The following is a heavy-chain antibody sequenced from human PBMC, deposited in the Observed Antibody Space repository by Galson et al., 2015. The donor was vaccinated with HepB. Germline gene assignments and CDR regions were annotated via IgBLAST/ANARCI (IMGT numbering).Heavy chain of an antibody. Sequence: SVKVSCKASGYTFTDYYMHWVRQAPGERPEWMGWINPNTGGTNSAQKFQGRVTMTRDTSISTAYMELRGLKSDDTAVYYCARVAWVAGTTRSDYWGQGSLVTVSS. V-gene: IGHV1-2*02. CDR2: INPNTGGT. CDR1: GYTFTDYY. D-gene: IGHD1-7*01. CDR3: ARVAWVAGTTRSDY. J-gene: IGHJ4*02.